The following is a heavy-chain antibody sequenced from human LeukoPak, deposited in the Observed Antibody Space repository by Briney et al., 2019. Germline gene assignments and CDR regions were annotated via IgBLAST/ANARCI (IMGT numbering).Heavy chain of an antibody. CDR3: ARVGALSSSWLLY. Sequence: PGGSLRLSCAASGFTFSSYGMHWVRQAPGKGLEWVAFIRYDGSNKYYADFVKGRFTISRDDAKNSLYLQMNSLRAEDTAVYFCARVGALSSSWLLYWGQGTLVTVSS. CDR2: IRYDGSNK. J-gene: IGHJ4*02. V-gene: IGHV3-30*02. CDR1: GFTFSSYG. D-gene: IGHD6-13*01.